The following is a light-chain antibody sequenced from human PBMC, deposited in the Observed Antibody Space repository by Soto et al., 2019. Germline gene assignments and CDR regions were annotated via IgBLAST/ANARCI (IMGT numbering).Light chain of an antibody. V-gene: IGKV1-5*03. J-gene: IGKJ2*01. CDR3: QQYNTYS. CDR2: KAS. CDR1: QSISSW. Sequence: DIQMTQSPSTLSASVGDRVTITCRASQSISSWLAWYQQKPGKAPKLLIYKASTLESGVPSNFSGSGSGTEFTLTISSLQPEDFATYYCQQYNTYSFGQGTKLEIK.